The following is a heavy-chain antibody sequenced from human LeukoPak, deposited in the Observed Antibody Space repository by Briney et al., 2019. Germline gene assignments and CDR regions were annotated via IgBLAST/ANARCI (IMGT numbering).Heavy chain of an antibody. J-gene: IGHJ5*02. CDR3: ARGWAAAGTQWFDP. D-gene: IGHD6-13*01. V-gene: IGHV4-59*01. CDR2: IYYSGST. Sequence: PSETLSLTCTVSGGSISSYYWTWIRQPPGKGLEWIGYIYYSGSTNYNPSLKSRVNISVDTSKKQISLKLSSVTAADTAVYYCARGWAAAGTQWFDPWGQGTLVTVSS. CDR1: GGSISSYY.